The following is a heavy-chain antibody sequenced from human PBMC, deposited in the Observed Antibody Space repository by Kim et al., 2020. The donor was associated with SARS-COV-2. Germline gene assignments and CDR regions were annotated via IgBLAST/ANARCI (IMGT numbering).Heavy chain of an antibody. CDR2: ISYDGSNK. CDR3: ARGDIVVVPAAILYYYYGMDV. D-gene: IGHD2-2*02. CDR1: GFTFSSYA. J-gene: IGHJ6*02. V-gene: IGHV3-30*04. Sequence: GGSLRLSCAASGFTFSSYAMHWVRQAPGKGLEWVAVISYDGSNKYYADSVKGRFTISRDNSKNTLYLQMNSLRAEDTAVYYCARGDIVVVPAAILYYYYGMDVWGQGTTVTVSS.